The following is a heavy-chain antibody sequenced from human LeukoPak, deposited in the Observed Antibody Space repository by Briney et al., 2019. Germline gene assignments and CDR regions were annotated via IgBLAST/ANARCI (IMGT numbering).Heavy chain of an antibody. CDR3: ARSITIFEGGNWFDP. CDR1: GGSISSGSYY. J-gene: IGHJ5*02. D-gene: IGHD3-3*01. CDR2: IYTSGST. V-gene: IGHV4-61*02. Sequence: PSQTLSLTCTVSGGSISSGSYYWSWIRQPAGKGLEWIGRIYTSGSTNYNPSLKSRVTISVDTSKNQFSLKPSSVTAADTAVYYCARSITIFEGGNWFDPWGQGTLVTVSS.